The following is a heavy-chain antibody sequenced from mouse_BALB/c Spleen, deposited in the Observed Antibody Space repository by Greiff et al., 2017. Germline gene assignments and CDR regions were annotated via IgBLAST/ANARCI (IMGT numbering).Heavy chain of an antibody. CDR1: GFNIKDTY. Sequence: EVKLQESGAELVKPGASVKLSCTASGFNIKDTYMHWVKQRPEQGLEWIGRIDPANGNTKYDPKFQGKATITADTSSNTAYLQLSSLTSEDTAVYYCARTGNYDWFAYWGQGTLVTVSA. CDR2: IDPANGNT. J-gene: IGHJ3*01. D-gene: IGHD2-1*01. V-gene: IGHV14-3*02. CDR3: ARTGNYDWFAY.